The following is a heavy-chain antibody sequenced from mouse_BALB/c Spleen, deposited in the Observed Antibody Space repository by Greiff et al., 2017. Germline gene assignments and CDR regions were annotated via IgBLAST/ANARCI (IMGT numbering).Heavy chain of an antibody. D-gene: IGHD2-4*01. V-gene: IGHV3-2*02. J-gene: IGHJ4*01. CDR1: GYSITSDYA. CDR2: ISYSGST. Sequence: EVKLVESGPGLVKPSQSLSLTCTVTGYSITSDYAWNWIRQFPGNKLEWMGYISYSGSTSYNPSLKSRISITRDTSKNQFFLQLNSVTTEDTATYYCAREGDYDDYAMDYWGQGTSVTVSS. CDR3: AREGDYDDYAMDY.